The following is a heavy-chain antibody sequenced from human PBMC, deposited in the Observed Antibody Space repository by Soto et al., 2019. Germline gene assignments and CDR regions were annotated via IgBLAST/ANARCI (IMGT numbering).Heavy chain of an antibody. CDR3: AGELASYNDY. CDR2: IDGDGSRT. Sequence: EVQLVESGRGLVQPGGSLRLSCAASGFTFSGYWMHWVRQAPGKGLVWVSRIDGDGSRTNYADSVKGRFTISRDNAKNTLYLQMNSLRAEDTAVYYCAGELASYNDYWGQGTLVTVSS. J-gene: IGHJ4*02. CDR1: GFTFSGYW. D-gene: IGHD1-1*01. V-gene: IGHV3-74*01.